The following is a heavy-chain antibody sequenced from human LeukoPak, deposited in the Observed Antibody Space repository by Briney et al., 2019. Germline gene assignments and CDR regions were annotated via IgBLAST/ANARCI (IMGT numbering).Heavy chain of an antibody. CDR1: GYTFTSSY. D-gene: IGHD3-10*01. Sequence: EASVKDSCKESGYTFTSSYMHWVRQAPGQGLEWMGIINPSGGSTSYAQKFQGRVTMTRDTSTSTVYMELSSLRSEDTAVYYCARDHEYYYGSGSYYPSGCDYRGQGSLVTVSS. J-gene: IGHJ4*02. V-gene: IGHV1-46*01. CDR2: INPSGGST. CDR3: ARDHEYYYGSGSYYPSGCDY.